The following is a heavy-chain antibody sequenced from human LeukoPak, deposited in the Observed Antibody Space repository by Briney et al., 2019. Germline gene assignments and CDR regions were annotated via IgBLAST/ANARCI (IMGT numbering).Heavy chain of an antibody. J-gene: IGHJ4*02. CDR1: GLTFSNYW. CDR3: ATHNNWRLEY. CDR2: INQDGSDI. V-gene: IGHV3-7*05. Sequence: GGSLRLSCVDSGLTFSNYWMTWVRQAPGKGLEWVANINQDGSDIHYVDSVRGRFTISRDNAKNPVYLQMNSLRAEDTALYYCATHNNWRLEYWGQGTLVTVSS. D-gene: IGHD1-20*01.